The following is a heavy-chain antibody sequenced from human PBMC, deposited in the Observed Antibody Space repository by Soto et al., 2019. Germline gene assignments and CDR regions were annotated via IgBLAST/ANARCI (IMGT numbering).Heavy chain of an antibody. Sequence: GGSLRLSCAASGFTFSSYAMHWVRQAPGKGLEWVAVISYDGSDKYYADSVKGRFTISRDNSKNTLYLQMNSLRAEDTAVYYCARVEGASIAARRGYYGMDVWGQGTTVTVSS. CDR3: ARVEGASIAARRGYYGMDV. D-gene: IGHD6-6*01. CDR1: GFTFSSYA. V-gene: IGHV3-30-3*01. J-gene: IGHJ6*02. CDR2: ISYDGSDK.